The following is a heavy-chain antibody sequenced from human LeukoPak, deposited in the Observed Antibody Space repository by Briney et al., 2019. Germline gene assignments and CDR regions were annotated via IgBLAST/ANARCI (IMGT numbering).Heavy chain of an antibody. CDR2: INPKSGDA. J-gene: IGHJ2*01. CDR1: GSTFSDYH. Sequence: ASVKVSCKASGSTFSDYHINWVRQASGQGPEWMGWINPKSGDASYNQAFQGRVTMTRDTSISTAYMELSSLRSDDTAVYYCATMGSHTPWYFDLWGRGTLVTVSS. CDR3: ATMGSHTPWYFDL. V-gene: IGHV1-2*02. D-gene: IGHD2-8*01.